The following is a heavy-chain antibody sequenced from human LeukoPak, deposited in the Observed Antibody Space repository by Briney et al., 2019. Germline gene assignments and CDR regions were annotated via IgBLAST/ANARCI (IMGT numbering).Heavy chain of an antibody. CDR1: GFTFSSFG. CDR2: VSSSGGHT. Sequence: PGGSLRLSCAASGFTFSSFGMSWVRQAPGKGLEWVSAVSSSGGHTFYADSVKGRFTISRDNSKSTLYLQMNSLRAEDTAVYYCAKGVGYYYYGMDVWGQGTTVTVSS. CDR3: AKGVGYYYYGMDV. J-gene: IGHJ6*02. V-gene: IGHV3-23*01.